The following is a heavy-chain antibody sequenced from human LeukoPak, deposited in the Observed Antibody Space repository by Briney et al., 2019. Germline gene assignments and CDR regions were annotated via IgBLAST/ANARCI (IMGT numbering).Heavy chain of an antibody. V-gene: IGHV4-34*01. D-gene: IGHD3-16*02. Sequence: SETLSLTCAVYGGSFSGYYWSWIRQPPGKGLEWIGEINHSGSTNYNPSLKSRVTISVDTSKNQFSLKLSSVTAADTAVYYCARVGELRLGELSLYHRTPHFDYWGQGTLVTVSS. CDR1: GGSFSGYY. CDR2: INHSGST. J-gene: IGHJ4*02. CDR3: ARVGELRLGELSLYHRTPHFDY.